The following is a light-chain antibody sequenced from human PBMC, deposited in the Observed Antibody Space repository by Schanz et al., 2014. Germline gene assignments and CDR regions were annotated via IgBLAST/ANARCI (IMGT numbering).Light chain of an antibody. J-gene: IGLJ1*01. CDR3: QSYDNSLSGHYV. CDR1: SSNIGNNY. V-gene: IGLV1-51*01. CDR2: DNN. Sequence: QSVLTQPPSVSAAPGQKVTISCSGTSSNIGNNYVSWYQQLPGAAPKLLIYDNNERPSGIPDRFSGSKSGTSASLAITGLQAEDEADYYCQSYDNSLSGHYVFGTGTKLTVL.